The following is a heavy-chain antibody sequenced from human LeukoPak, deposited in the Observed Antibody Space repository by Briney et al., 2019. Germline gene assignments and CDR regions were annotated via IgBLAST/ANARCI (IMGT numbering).Heavy chain of an antibody. D-gene: IGHD2-15*01. CDR3: AREGYCSGGSCYSDGYYYYGMDV. V-gene: IGHV1-18*04. Sequence: GASVKVSCKASGYTFTSYGISWVRQAPGQGLEGTGWISAYNGNTNYAQKLQGRVTMITDTSTSTAYMELRSLRSDDTAVYYCAREGYCSGGSCYSDGYYYYGMDVWGKGTTVTVSS. CDR1: GYTFTSYG. CDR2: ISAYNGNT. J-gene: IGHJ6*04.